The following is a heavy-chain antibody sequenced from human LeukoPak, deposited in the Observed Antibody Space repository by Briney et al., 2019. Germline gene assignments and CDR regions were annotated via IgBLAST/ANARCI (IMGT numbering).Heavy chain of an antibody. V-gene: IGHV3-23*01. CDR1: GFTFSSYA. J-gene: IGHJ4*02. Sequence: GGSLRLSCAASGFTFSSYAMSWVRQAPGKGLEWVSAISGSGGSTHYADSVKGRFTISRDNSKNTLYLQMNSLRAEDTAVYYCAKDSRIQPWLGDYFDYWGQGTLVTVSS. D-gene: IGHD5-18*01. CDR2: ISGSGGST. CDR3: AKDSRIQPWLGDYFDY.